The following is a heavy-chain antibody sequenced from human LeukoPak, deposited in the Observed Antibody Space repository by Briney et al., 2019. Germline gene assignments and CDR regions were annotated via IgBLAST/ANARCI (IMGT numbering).Heavy chain of an antibody. CDR2: IHNGGSST. D-gene: IGHD3-10*01. CDR1: GFIFISYE. CDR3: ETICGSSN. Sequence: GGSLRLSCVASGFIFISYELNWVRQAPGGGLEWVSYIHNGGSSTYYADSVKGRFTISRNNAKNSLYLQMNSLRAEDTAVYYCETICGSSNRGEGTLFTVSS. V-gene: IGHV3-48*03. J-gene: IGHJ1*01.